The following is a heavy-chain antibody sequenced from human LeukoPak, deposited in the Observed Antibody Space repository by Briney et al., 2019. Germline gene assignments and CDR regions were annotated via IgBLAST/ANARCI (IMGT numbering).Heavy chain of an antibody. D-gene: IGHD1-26*01. J-gene: IGHJ5*02. CDR1: GYTFTDYY. CDR2: INPSSGGT. CDR3: TRHVGAEVWFDP. V-gene: IGHV1-2*02. Sequence: ASVKVSCKASGYTFTDYYMHWVRLAPGQGLEWMGWINPSSGGTNYAQKFQGRVTMTRDTSISTACMELSRLTFDDTAVYYCTRHVGAEVWFDPWGQGTLVTVSS.